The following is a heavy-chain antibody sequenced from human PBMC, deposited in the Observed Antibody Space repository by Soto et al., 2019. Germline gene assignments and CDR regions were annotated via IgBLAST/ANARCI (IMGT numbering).Heavy chain of an antibody. CDR3: AGRIAVAGTEVNYFDY. J-gene: IGHJ4*02. CDR1: GGTFSSYA. CDR2: IIPIFGTA. Sequence: GASVKVSCKASGGTFSSYAISWVRQAPGQGLEWMGGIIPIFGTANYAQKFQGRVTITADESTSTAYMELSSLRSEDTAVYYCAGRIAVAGTEVNYFDYWGQGTLVTVSS. V-gene: IGHV1-69*13. D-gene: IGHD6-19*01.